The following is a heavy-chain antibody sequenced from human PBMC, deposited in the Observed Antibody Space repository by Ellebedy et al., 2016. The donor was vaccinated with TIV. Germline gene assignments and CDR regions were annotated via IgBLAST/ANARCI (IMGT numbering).Heavy chain of an antibody. J-gene: IGHJ4*02. Sequence: MPSETLSLTCAVHGGSLSSDYWSWLRPSPEKGLEWIGEINHSGSTSYNPSLKSRVSISVDTPKKQFSLKMSSVTAADTAVYYCAKAFQYSSGWAFDYWGQGTLVTVSS. CDR2: INHSGST. D-gene: IGHD6-19*01. CDR3: AKAFQYSSGWAFDY. V-gene: IGHV4-34*01. CDR1: GGSLSSDY.